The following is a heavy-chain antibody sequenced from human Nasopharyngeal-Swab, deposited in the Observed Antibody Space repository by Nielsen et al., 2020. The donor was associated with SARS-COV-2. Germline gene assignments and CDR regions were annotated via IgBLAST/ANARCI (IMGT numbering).Heavy chain of an antibody. V-gene: IGHV4-30-2*03. Sequence: WIRQCPGKGLEWIGSIYYSGSTYYNPSLKSRVTISVDTSKNQFSLKLSSVTAADTAVYYCARHEGHEDYFDYWGQGTLVTVSS. CDR2: IYYSGST. J-gene: IGHJ4*02. CDR3: ARHEGHEDYFDY.